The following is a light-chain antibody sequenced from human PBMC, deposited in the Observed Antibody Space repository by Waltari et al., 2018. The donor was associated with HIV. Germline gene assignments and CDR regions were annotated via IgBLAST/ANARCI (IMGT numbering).Light chain of an antibody. CDR3: QAYDSSVIGSV. Sequence: QSVLTQPPSVSGAPGQTVTIPCTVTSPTVAADAVHWYQQLPGAAPKLLIYGDNNRPSGVPDRFSGSKSGASASLAITGLQAQDEAYYYCQAYDSSVIGSVLGGGTKVTVL. CDR2: GDN. J-gene: IGLJ3*02. CDR1: SPTVAADA. V-gene: IGLV1-40*01.